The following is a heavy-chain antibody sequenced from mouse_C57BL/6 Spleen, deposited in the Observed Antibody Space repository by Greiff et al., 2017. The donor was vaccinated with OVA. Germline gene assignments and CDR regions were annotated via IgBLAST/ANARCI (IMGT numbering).Heavy chain of an antibody. D-gene: IGHD2-1*01. Sequence: QVQLKESGPGLVAPSQSLSITCTVSGFSLTSYAISWVRQPPGKGLEWLGVIWTGGGTNSNSALKSRLSISKDNSKSQVFLKMNSLQTDDTARYYCARERDYGNYYYAMDYWGQGTSVTVSS. J-gene: IGHJ4*01. CDR1: GFSLTSYA. CDR3: ARERDYGNYYYAMDY. CDR2: IWTGGGT. V-gene: IGHV2-9-1*01.